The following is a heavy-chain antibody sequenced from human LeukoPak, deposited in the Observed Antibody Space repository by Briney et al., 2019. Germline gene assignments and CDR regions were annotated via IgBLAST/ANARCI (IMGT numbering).Heavy chain of an antibody. D-gene: IGHD3-10*01. V-gene: IGHV4-31*03. CDR1: GGSISSGGFY. J-gene: IGHJ4*02. CDR3: ARVRTVRGVIGGDFDY. Sequence: SQTLSLTCTVSGGSISSGGFYWTWIRQHPGKGLEWIGYIYYSGNTYYNPSLKSRLTISVDRSKNQFSLKLTSVTAADTAVYYCARVRTVRGVIGGDFDYWGQGTLVTVSS. CDR2: IYYSGNT.